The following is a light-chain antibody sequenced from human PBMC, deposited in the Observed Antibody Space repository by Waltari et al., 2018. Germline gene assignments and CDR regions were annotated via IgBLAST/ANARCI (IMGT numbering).Light chain of an antibody. CDR2: GN. Sequence: QSALTQEASVSGTVGQKVTLSCAGNSNNVGSYAVGWYQQLSHGAPNIVILGNSLPSGIADLFSGSKSGTPASLTISGLPPEDEADYYCSTWDYSLSAHVFGGGSKLTVL. CDR1: SNNVGSYA. J-gene: IGLJ3*02. CDR3: STWDYSLSAHV. V-gene: IGLV1-36*01.